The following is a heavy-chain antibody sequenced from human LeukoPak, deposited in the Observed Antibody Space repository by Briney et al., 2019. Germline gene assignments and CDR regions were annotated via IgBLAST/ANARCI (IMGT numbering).Heavy chain of an antibody. CDR2: VYYNGNT. CDR1: GGSIGTFY. J-gene: IGHJ4*02. Sequence: SETLSLTCTVSGGSIGTFYWSWIRQPPGKRLEWIGDVYYNGNTNYSPSLKSRVTISVYTSKNQFSLKMTSVTAADTAVYYCARQVAATAPVGYWGQGTLVTVSS. V-gene: IGHV4-59*08. D-gene: IGHD6-13*01. CDR3: ARQVAATAPVGY.